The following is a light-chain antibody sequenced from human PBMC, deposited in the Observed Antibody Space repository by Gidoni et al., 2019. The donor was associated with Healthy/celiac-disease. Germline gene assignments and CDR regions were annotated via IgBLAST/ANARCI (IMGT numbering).Light chain of an antibody. V-gene: IGLV3-1*01. CDR3: QAWDSSTLVV. J-gene: IGLJ2*01. CDR1: KLGDKY. Sequence: SYERTQQPSVSVAPGQTASITCSGDKLGDKYACWYQQKPGQSPVLVIYQDSKRPSGIPERFSGSNSGNTATLTISGTQAMDEADYYCQAWDSSTLVVFGGGTKLTVL. CDR2: QDS.